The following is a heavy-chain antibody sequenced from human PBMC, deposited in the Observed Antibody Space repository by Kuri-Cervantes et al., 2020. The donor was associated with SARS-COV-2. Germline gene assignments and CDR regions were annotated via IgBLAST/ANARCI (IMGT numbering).Heavy chain of an antibody. D-gene: IGHD2-21*01. V-gene: IGHV3-30-3*01. Sequence: GESLKISCAASGFTFNNYAMHWVRQTPGGGLEWVAITSYDGTSKYYADSVKGRFTISRDNSKNTLYLQMNNLRGDDTAVYFCARGRVGVQDFWGQGTLVTVSS. J-gene: IGHJ4*02. CDR2: TSYDGTSK. CDR1: GFTFNNYA. CDR3: ARGRVGVQDF.